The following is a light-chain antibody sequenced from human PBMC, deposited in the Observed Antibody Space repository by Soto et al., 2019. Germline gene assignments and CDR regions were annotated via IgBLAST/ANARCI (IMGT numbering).Light chain of an antibody. CDR2: DAS. J-gene: IGKJ1*01. Sequence: EIVLTQSPATLSLSPGERATLSCRASQSVSSYLAWYQQKPGQAPRLLIYDASNRATGIPARFSGSGSGTDVTLTISSLEPEDFAVYYCQQRSNWPRTFGQGTKVEI. CDR1: QSVSSY. CDR3: QQRSNWPRT. V-gene: IGKV3-11*01.